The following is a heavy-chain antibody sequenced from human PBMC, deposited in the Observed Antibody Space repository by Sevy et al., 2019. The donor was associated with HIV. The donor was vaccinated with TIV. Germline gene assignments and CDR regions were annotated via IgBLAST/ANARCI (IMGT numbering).Heavy chain of an antibody. CDR3: AREGCTKPHDY. CDR2: LSFGCGEI. J-gene: IGHJ4*02. D-gene: IGHD2-8*01. Sequence: GGSLRLSCAASGFTFSKYSMSWVRQPPGRGLYWVSTLSFGCGEINYADSVKGRFTISRDNSKSSVYLQMNNLRPEDTAVYYCAREGCTKPHDYWGQGTLVTVSS. V-gene: IGHV3-23*01. CDR1: GFTFSKYS.